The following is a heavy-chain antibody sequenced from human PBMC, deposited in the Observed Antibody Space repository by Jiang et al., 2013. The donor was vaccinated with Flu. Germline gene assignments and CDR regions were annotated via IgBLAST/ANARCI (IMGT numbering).Heavy chain of an antibody. J-gene: IGHJ6*02. D-gene: IGHD2-8*01. CDR2: IYYSGST. CDR3: ALGYCSNGVCSSYYYGMDV. Sequence: GLVKPSQTLSLTCTVSGGSISSGGYYWSWIRQHPGKGLEWIGYIYYSGSTYYNPSLKSRVTISVDTSKNQFSLKLRSVTAADTAVYYCALGYCSNGVCSSYYYGMDVWGQGTTVTVSS. V-gene: IGHV4-31*03. CDR1: GGSISSGGYY.